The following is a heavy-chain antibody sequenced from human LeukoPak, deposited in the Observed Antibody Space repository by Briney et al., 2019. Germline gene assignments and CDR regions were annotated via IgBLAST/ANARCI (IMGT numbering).Heavy chain of an antibody. D-gene: IGHD3-16*01. CDR2: ISSSSSYI. CDR1: GFTFSNAW. CDR3: ARGGGEVDY. J-gene: IGHJ4*02. Sequence: GGSLRLSCAASGFTFSNAWMSWVRQAPGKGLEWVSSISSSSSYIYYADSVKGRFTISRDNGKNSLYLQMNSLRAEDTAVFYCARGGGEVDYWGQGTLVTVSS. V-gene: IGHV3-21*01.